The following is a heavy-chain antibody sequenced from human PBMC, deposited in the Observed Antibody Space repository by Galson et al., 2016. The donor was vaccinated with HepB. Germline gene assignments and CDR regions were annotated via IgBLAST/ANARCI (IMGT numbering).Heavy chain of an antibody. V-gene: IGHV2-70*04. CDR3: ARCSGEQIEFDAFDI. D-gene: IGHD7-27*01. J-gene: IGHJ3*02. CDR2: IDWDDYK. CDR1: GFSLRTSRVR. Sequence: PALVNPTQTLTLTCNLPGFSLRTSRVRVSWVRQPPGKALEWLGRIDWDDYKLYNASLNTRHTIAKDTSKNQVVLRMTTLDPMDTATSYCARCSGEQIEFDAFDIWGQGIMVTVSS.